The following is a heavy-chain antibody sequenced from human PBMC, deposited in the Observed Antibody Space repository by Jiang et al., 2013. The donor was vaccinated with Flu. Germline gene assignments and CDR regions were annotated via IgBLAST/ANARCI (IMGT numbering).Heavy chain of an antibody. CDR3: ARRALPPRGWFDP. J-gene: IGHJ5*02. V-gene: IGHV4-59*08. D-gene: IGHD2-15*01. CDR1: GGSISSDY. CDR2: IYYSGST. Sequence: GSGLVKPSETLSLTCTVSGGSISSDYWSWIRQPPGKGLEWIGYIYYSGSTNYNPSLKSRVIISVDTSKNQFSLKLSSVTAADTAVYYCARRALPPRGWFDPWGQGTLVTVSS.